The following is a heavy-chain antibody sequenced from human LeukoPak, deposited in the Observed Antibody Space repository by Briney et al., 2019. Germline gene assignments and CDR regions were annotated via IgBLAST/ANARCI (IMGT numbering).Heavy chain of an antibody. CDR3: ARGSGWVGATKGYYFDY. CDR1: GFTFSSYG. D-gene: IGHD1-26*01. CDR2: IRYDGSNK. J-gene: IGHJ4*02. Sequence: PGGSLRLSCAVSGFTFSSYGMHWVRQAPGKGLEWVAFIRYDGSNKYYADSVQGRFTISRDNAKNSLYLQMNSLRAEDTAVYYCARGSGWVGATKGYYFDYWGQGTLVTVSS. V-gene: IGHV3-30*02.